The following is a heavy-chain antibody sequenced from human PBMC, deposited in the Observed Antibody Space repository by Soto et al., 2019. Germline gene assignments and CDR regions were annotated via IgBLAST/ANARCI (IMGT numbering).Heavy chain of an antibody. V-gene: IGHV4-30-4*01. J-gene: IGHJ5*01. CDR2: IYKSATT. D-gene: IGHD7-27*01. CDR3: ARGRYCLTGRCFPNWFDS. CDR1: GDSISNLDYF. Sequence: PSETLSLTCSVSGDSISNLDYFWAWIRQPPGQALEYIGYIYKSATTSYNPSFESRVAISVDTSKSQFSLNVTSVTAADTAVYFCARGRYCLTGRCFPNWFDSWGQGALGTAPQ.